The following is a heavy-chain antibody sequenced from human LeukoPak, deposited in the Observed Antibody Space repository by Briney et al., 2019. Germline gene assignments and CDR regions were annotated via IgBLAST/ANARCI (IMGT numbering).Heavy chain of an antibody. Sequence: ASVKVSCKASGYTFTSYGISWVRQAPGQGLEWMGWISAYNGNTNYAQKLQGRVTMTTDTSTSAAYMELRSLRSDDTAVYYCASHQRGYSRGYYFDYWGQGTLVTVSS. CDR3: ASHQRGYSRGYYFDY. CDR2: ISAYNGNT. V-gene: IGHV1-18*01. J-gene: IGHJ4*02. CDR1: GYTFTSYG. D-gene: IGHD5-18*01.